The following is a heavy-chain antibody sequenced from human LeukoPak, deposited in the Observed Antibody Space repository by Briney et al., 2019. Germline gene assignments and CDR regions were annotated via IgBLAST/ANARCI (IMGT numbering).Heavy chain of an antibody. CDR2: IYYSGST. CDR3: ARVGLGRMVYFDY. V-gene: IGHV4-31*03. Sequence: SQTLSLTCTVSGGSISSGGYYWSWIRQHPGKGLEWIGYIYYSGSTYYNPSLKSRVTISVDTSKNQFSLKLSSVTAADTAVYYCARVGLGRMVYFDYWGQGTLVTVSS. D-gene: IGHD7-27*01. J-gene: IGHJ4*02. CDR1: GGSISSGGYY.